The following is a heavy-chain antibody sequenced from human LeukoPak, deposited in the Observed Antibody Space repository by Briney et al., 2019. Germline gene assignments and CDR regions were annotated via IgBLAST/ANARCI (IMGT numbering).Heavy chain of an antibody. CDR3: ASRSSIWSGYQDTLYYFVS. D-gene: IGHD3-3*01. J-gene: IGHJ4*02. CDR1: GGSISSYY. Sequence: SETLSLTCTVSGGSISSYYWSWIRQPPGKRLEWIGHIYYSGSTNYNPSLKSRVTISVDTSKNQFSLKLSSVAAADTAVYYCASRSSIWSGYQDTLYYFVSWGQGTLVTVSS. V-gene: IGHV4-59*01. CDR2: IYYSGST.